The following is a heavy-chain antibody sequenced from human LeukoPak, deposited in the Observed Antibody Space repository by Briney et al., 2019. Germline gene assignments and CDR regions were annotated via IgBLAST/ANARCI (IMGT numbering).Heavy chain of an antibody. CDR2: MNPDSGHT. Sequence: GALMKVSCKASGYTFTSHEIIWVRQATGQGLEWMGWMNPDSGHTASAQKIQGRVTLTTLNSINTAYMQLSSLTSEDTAVYYCALNRGGLSYWGQGALVTVSS. CDR3: ALNRGGLSY. V-gene: IGHV1-8*01. D-gene: IGHD3-10*01. J-gene: IGHJ4*02. CDR1: GYTFTSHE.